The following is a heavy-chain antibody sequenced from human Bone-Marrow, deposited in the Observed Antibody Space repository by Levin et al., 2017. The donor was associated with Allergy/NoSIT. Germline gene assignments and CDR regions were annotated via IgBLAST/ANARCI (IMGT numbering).Heavy chain of an antibody. CDR1: GFTFISYA. CDR3: VKGVYSTGLYGDYFDH. D-gene: IGHD2-8*02. V-gene: IGHV3-23*01. CDR2: ISGSGGAT. J-gene: IGHJ4*02. Sequence: PGGSLRLSCAASGFTFISYAMSWVRQAPGKGLEWVSGISGSGGATYYADSVKGRFTISRDTSTNTLSLQMNNLRAEDTAMYYCVKGVYSTGLYGDYFDHWGQGTLVTVSS.